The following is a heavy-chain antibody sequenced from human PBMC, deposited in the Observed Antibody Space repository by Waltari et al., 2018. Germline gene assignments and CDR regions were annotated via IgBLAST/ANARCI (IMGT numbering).Heavy chain of an antibody. CDR3: ARDLGSDYGNRDY. V-gene: IGHV1-2*06. Sequence: QVHLVQSGAEVKKPGSSVKVSCRASGGPLSDYAITWVRQAPGQGLEWMGRINPNSGDTNYAQKCQGRVTLTRDTSINTAYMELSSLKSDDTAVYYCARDLGSDYGNRDYWGQGTLVTVPS. CDR1: GGPLSDYA. CDR2: INPNSGDT. D-gene: IGHD4-17*01. J-gene: IGHJ4*02.